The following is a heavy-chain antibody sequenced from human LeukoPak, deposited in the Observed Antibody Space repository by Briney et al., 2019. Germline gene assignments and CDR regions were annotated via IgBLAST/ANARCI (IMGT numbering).Heavy chain of an antibody. V-gene: IGHV3-23*01. J-gene: IGHJ3*02. CDR3: AKHIRQQVVRDAFDM. Sequence: GGSLRLSCAASGFIFSTYAMVWVRQAPGKGLEWVSVMRSGGGTYYADSAKGRFTISRDNSKNTLYLQMESLRVEDTAVYYCAKHIRQQVVRDAFDMWGQGTMVTVSS. CDR2: MRSGGGT. D-gene: IGHD6-13*01. CDR1: GFIFSTYA.